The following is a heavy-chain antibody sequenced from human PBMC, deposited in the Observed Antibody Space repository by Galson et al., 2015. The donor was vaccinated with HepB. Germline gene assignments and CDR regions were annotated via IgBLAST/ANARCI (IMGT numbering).Heavy chain of an antibody. Sequence: SVKVSCKASGYGFTPNYIHWVRQAPGQGLEWMGRMDPNNGVTTYAQKFQGRVTMTRDTSIRTAYMELSRLTFDDMAIYYCARGYSYGSDYWGQGTLVTVSS. CDR1: GYGFTPNY. V-gene: IGHV1-2*06. CDR3: ARGYSYGSDY. D-gene: IGHD5-18*01. CDR2: MDPNNGVT. J-gene: IGHJ4*01.